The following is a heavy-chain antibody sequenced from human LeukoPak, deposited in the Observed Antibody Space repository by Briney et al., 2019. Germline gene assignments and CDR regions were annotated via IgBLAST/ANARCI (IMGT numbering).Heavy chain of an antibody. V-gene: IGHV4-34*01. Sequence: SETLSLTCAVYGGSFSGYYWSWIRQPPGKGLEWIGEINHSGSTNYNPSLKSRVTISVDTSKNQFSLKLSSVTAADTAVYYCARRVRKTTMVRGAGSYYYYMDVWGKGTTVTISS. D-gene: IGHD3-10*01. J-gene: IGHJ6*03. CDR3: ARRVRKTTMVRGAGSYYYYMDV. CDR2: INHSGST. CDR1: GGSFSGYY.